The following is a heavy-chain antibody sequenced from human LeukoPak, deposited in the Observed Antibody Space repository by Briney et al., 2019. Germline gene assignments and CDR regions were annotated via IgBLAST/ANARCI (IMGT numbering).Heavy chain of an antibody. CDR1: GYTFSNYG. J-gene: IGHJ6*02. CDR3: ARGIVGATALMDV. CDR2: ISAYNGNT. D-gene: IGHD1-26*01. V-gene: IGHV1-18*01. Sequence: ASVKVSCKAPGYTFSNYGISWVRQAPGQGLEWMGWISAYNGNTKYAQRFQGRVTMTTDTSTCTAHMELRSLISEDTAVYFCARGIVGATALMDVWGQGNTVTVSS.